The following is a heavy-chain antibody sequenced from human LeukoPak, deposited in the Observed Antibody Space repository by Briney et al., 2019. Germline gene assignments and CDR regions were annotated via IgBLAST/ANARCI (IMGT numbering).Heavy chain of an antibody. CDR1: TFAFSRYA. CDR3: AKAPSGRGYCSGGACYLFDY. V-gene: IGHV3-23*01. D-gene: IGHD2-15*01. Sequence: GSLRLSCAASTFAFSRYAMTWVRQAPGKGLEWVSSITGSGAGTSYADSVKGRFTVSRDNSKNTLYLQMNSLRVEDTAVYYCAKAPSGRGYCSGGACYLFDYWGQGTLVTVSS. CDR2: ITGSGAGT. J-gene: IGHJ4*02.